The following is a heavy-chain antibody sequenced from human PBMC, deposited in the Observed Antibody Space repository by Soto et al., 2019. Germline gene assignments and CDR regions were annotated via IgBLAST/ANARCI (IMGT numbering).Heavy chain of an antibody. V-gene: IGHV6-1*01. Sequence: SPTLSLSDDSSGDNVSITSSACNWIRQSPSRGLEWLGRTYYRSKWYNDYAVSVKSRITINPDTSKNQFSLQLNSVTPEDTAVYYCARVNWNLGYYGMDVWGQGTTVTVSS. J-gene: IGHJ6*02. CDR2: TYYRSKWYN. D-gene: IGHD1-7*01. CDR3: ARVNWNLGYYGMDV. CDR1: GDNVSITSSA.